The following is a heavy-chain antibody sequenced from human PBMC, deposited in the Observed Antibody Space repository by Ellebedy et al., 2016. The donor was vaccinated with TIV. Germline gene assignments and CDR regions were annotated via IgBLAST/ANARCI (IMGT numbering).Heavy chain of an antibody. CDR1: GFTLNDYA. CDR2: VTGDTDST. Sequence: GGSLRLSCAASGFTLNDYAMTWIRQAAGEGLEWVAAVTGDTDSTYYAYSVKGRFTISRDNSRNTLYLGMNSLRVEDTALYYCVKGARFGSWVTMEYWGQGAPVTVSS. D-gene: IGHD6-13*01. CDR3: VKGARFGSWVTMEY. V-gene: IGHV3-23*01. J-gene: IGHJ4*02.